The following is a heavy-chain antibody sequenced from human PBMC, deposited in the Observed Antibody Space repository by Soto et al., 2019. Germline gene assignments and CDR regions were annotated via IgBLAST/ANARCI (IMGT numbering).Heavy chain of an antibody. CDR3: ANLAVAGTRDRIFDY. V-gene: IGHV3-30*18. CDR2: ISYDGNNK. CDR1: GFTFSSYG. Sequence: QVQLVESGGGVVQPGRSLRLSCAASGFTFSSYGMHWVRQAPGKGLEWVAVISYDGNNKYYADSVKGRFTISRDNSKNTLYLQMNSLRAEDTAVYYCANLAVAGTRDRIFDYWGQGTLVTVSS. J-gene: IGHJ4*02. D-gene: IGHD6-19*01.